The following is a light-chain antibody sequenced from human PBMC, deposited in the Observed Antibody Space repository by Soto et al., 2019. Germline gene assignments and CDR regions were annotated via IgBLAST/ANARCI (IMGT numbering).Light chain of an antibody. CDR2: DAS. CDR1: PSVSSN. V-gene: IGKV3-15*01. Sequence: EIVMTQSPATLSVSPGERATLSCRASPSVSSNLAWYQQKPGQAPRLLIYDASTRAPGIPARFSGSGSGTEVTLTISRLKSEDFGVDYCQQYSAWCTFGRRTTVEFK. CDR3: QQYSAWCT. J-gene: IGKJ1*01.